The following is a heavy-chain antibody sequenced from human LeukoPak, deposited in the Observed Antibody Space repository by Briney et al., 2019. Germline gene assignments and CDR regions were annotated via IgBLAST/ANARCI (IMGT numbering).Heavy chain of an antibody. CDR3: AKEGGAFDI. CDR2: ISYDGSNK. Sequence: RSLRLSCAASGFTFSSYAMHWVRQAPGKGLEWVAVISYDGSNKYYADSVKGRFTISRDNSKNTLYLQMNSLRAEDTAVYYCAKEGGAFDIWGQGTMVTVSS. CDR1: GFTFSSYA. J-gene: IGHJ3*02. V-gene: IGHV3-30-3*01.